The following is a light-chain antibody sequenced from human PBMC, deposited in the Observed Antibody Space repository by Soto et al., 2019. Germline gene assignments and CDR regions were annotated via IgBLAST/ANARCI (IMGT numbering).Light chain of an antibody. CDR3: QTWGTGILV. Sequence: QLVLTQSPSASASLGASVKLNCTLSSGHSSYAIAWHQQQPEKGPRFLMEVNSDGSHSRGDGIPDRFSGSSSGAERYLTISSRQSEDEADYYGQTWGTGILVFGGGTKLTVL. V-gene: IGLV4-69*01. CDR1: SGHSSYA. CDR2: VNSDGSH. J-gene: IGLJ3*02.